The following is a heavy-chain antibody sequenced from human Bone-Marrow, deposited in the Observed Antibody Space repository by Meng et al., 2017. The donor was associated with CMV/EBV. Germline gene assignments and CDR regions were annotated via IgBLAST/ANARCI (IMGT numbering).Heavy chain of an antibody. CDR1: GFTFSGSA. V-gene: IGHV3-73*01. Sequence: GESLKISCAASGFTFSGSAMHWVRQASGKGLEWVGRIRSKANSYATAYAASVKGRFTISRDDSKNTAYLQMNSLKTEDTAVYYCTRPGEFDDSSGYAVDIWGQGTTVTVSS. CDR3: TRPGEFDDSSGYAVDI. CDR2: IRSKANSYAT. J-gene: IGHJ3*02. D-gene: IGHD3-22*01.